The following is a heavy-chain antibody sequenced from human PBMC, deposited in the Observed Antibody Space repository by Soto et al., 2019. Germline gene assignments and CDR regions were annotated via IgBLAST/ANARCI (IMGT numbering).Heavy chain of an antibody. CDR3: AKVGGGPTIAAARFDY. V-gene: IGHV3-23*01. J-gene: IGHJ4*02. D-gene: IGHD6-13*01. CDR1: GFTFGSHA. CDR2: ISGSGANS. Sequence: EGQMLESGGGLVQPGGSLRLSCAASGFTFGSHAMSWVRQAPGKGLEWVSGISGSGANSYYANSVKGRFTISRDNSKNTLYLQMNTLRAEDTAVYYCAKVGGGPTIAAARFDYWGQGTLVTVSS.